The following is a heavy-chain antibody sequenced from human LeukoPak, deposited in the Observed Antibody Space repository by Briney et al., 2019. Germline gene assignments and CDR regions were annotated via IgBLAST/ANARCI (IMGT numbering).Heavy chain of an antibody. CDR3: AKDRGSSSPMRYYFDY. D-gene: IGHD6-19*01. Sequence: GGSLRLSCAAPGFTFSSYAMHWVRQAPGKGLEWVAVISYDGSNKYYADSVKGRFTISRDNSKNTLYLQMNSLTAEDTAIYYCAKDRGSSSPMRYYFDYWGQGTLVTVSS. CDR1: GFTFSSYA. J-gene: IGHJ4*02. CDR2: ISYDGSNK. V-gene: IGHV3-30-3*01.